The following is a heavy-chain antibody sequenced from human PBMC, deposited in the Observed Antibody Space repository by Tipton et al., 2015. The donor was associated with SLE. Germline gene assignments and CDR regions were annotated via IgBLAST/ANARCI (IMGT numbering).Heavy chain of an antibody. CDR3: ARGSCSGNYYYYGKDV. J-gene: IGHJ6*02. V-gene: IGHV4-59*01. CDR2: IYFSGSA. CDR1: GGSISNYY. Sequence: TLSLTCTVSGGSISNYYWSWIRQPPGKGLEWIGYIYFSGSANYNPSLKSRVTISLDTSKNQFSLKLSSVTAADTAVYYCARGSCSGNYYYYGKDVWGQGTTVIVSS. D-gene: IGHD2-8*02.